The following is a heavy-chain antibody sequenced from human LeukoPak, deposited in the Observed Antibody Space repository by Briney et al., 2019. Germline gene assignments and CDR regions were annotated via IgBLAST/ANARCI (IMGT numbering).Heavy chain of an antibody. CDR2: IYHSGNT. D-gene: IGHD7-27*01. J-gene: IGHJ4*02. CDR3: VRSNWGVDRAMDS. CDR1: GDSISGTYW. Sequence: KPSETLSLTCAVSGDSISGTYWWAWVRQSPEKGLEWIGEIYHSGNTNYNPSLKSRVTLSLDKSESHFSLKLDSLTAADTAIYYCVRSNWGVDRAMDSWGQGTLVAVSS. V-gene: IGHV4-4*02.